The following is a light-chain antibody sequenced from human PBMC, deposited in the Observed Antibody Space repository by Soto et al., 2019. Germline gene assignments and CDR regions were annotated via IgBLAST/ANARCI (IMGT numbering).Light chain of an antibody. CDR3: QQRSNWPWT. CDR2: DAS. V-gene: IGKV3-11*01. CDR1: QSVNSY. J-gene: IGKJ1*01. Sequence: EIVLTQSPATLSLSPGERATLSCRASQSVNSYLAWFQQKPGQAPRLLIYDASTRATGMPARFSGSGSGTDFTLTISSLEPEDFAVYYCQQRSNWPWTFGQGTKVDIK.